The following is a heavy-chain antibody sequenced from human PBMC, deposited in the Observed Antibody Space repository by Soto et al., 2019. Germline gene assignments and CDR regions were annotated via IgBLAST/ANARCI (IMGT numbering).Heavy chain of an antibody. CDR2: ISYDGSNK. J-gene: IGHJ1*01. CDR1: GFTFSNYA. D-gene: IGHD3-22*01. CDR3: ASMIVVDFTTGNDFLH. V-gene: IGHV3-30-3*01. Sequence: QVQLVESGGGVVQPGRSLRLSCAASGFTFSNYAMHWVRQAPGKGLEWVAVISYDGSNKYYADSVKGRFTISRDNSKNTLSLKMNSLRAEDTAVFYCASMIVVDFTTGNDFLHLGQGTLVTVSS.